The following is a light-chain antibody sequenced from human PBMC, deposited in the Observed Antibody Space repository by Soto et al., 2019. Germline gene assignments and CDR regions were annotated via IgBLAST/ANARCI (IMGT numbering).Light chain of an antibody. CDR2: AAS. CDR1: QSINNNY. J-gene: IGKJ5*01. V-gene: IGKV3-20*01. CDR3: QQYGSSPNT. Sequence: EIVLTQSPGTLSLSPGERATFSCRASQSINNNYLAWYQHKPGQAPRLLIYAASGRASGISRRFSGSGSGTDFALTITTVEPGGFAVYYCQQYGSSPNTFGHGTRLEIK.